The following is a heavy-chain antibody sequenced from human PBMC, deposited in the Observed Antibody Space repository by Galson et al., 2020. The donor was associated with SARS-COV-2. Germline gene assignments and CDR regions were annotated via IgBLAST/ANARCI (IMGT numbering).Heavy chain of an antibody. J-gene: IGHJ3*02. CDR1: GFSLSNARMG. Sequence: SGPTLVKPTETLTLTCTVSGFSLSNARMGVSWIRQPPGKALEWLAHIFSNDEKSYSTSLKSRLTISKDTSKSQVVLTMTNMDPVDTATYYCARIKGLLWFREPREAFDIWGQGTMVTVSS. CDR2: IFSNDEK. D-gene: IGHD3-10*01. CDR3: ARIKGLLWFREPREAFDI. V-gene: IGHV2-26*01.